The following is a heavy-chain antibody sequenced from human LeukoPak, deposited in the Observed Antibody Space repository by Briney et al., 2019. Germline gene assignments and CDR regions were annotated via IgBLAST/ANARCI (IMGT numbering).Heavy chain of an antibody. Sequence: GGSLRLSCAASGFTFSNYAMSWVRQAPGKGLEWVSYINRISNIIDYADSVKGRFTISTDNAKNSLYLQMNRLRDEDTAVYYCARDRDYAFDYWGQGNLVTVSS. V-gene: IGHV3-48*02. D-gene: IGHD4-17*01. CDR2: INRISNII. CDR3: ARDRDYAFDY. CDR1: GFTFSNYA. J-gene: IGHJ4*02.